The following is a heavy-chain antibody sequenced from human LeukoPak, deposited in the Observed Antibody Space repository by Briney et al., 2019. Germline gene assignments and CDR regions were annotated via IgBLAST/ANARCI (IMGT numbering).Heavy chain of an antibody. CDR3: ARASGYNWYFDY. CDR1: SGSVSSGSYY. D-gene: IGHD5-24*01. J-gene: IGHJ4*02. Sequence: SETLSLTCTVSSGSVSSGSYYWNWIRQPPGKGLEWIGYISYTGSTNYNPSLKSRVTISVDTSKNQFTLKLSSVTAADTAVYYCARASGYNWYFDYWGQGTLVTVSS. V-gene: IGHV4-61*01. CDR2: ISYTGST.